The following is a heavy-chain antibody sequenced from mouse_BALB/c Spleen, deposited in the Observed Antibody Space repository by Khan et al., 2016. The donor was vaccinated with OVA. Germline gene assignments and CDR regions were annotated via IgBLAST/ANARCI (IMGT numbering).Heavy chain of an antibody. J-gene: IGHJ2*01. Sequence: QVQLQQSGAELVRPGPSVKISCKASGYAFSSYWMNWVKQRPGQGLEWIGQIYPGDGDTNYNGKFKGKATLTADKSSSTAYMQLSSLTSEDSAVYFCARGYGINFDYWGQGTTLTVSS. CDR1: GYAFSSYW. D-gene: IGHD2-10*02. CDR2: IYPGDGDT. CDR3: ARGYGINFDY. V-gene: IGHV1-80*01.